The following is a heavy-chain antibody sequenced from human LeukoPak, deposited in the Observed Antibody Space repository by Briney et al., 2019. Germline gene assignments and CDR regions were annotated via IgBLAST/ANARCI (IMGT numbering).Heavy chain of an antibody. CDR2: ISGSGGST. CDR3: AKMSIGQWLFPYYFDY. D-gene: IGHD6-19*01. J-gene: IGHJ4*02. CDR1: GFTFSSYS. V-gene: IGHV3-23*01. Sequence: PGGSLRLSCAASGFTFSSYSMNWVRQAPGKGLEWVSAISGSGGSTYYADSVKGRFTISRDNSKNTLYLQMNSLRAEDTAVYYCAKMSIGQWLFPYYFDYWGQGTLVTVSS.